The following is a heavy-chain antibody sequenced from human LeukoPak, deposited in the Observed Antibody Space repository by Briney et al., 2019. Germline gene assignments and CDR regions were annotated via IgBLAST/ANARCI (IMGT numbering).Heavy chain of an antibody. D-gene: IGHD6-13*01. Sequence: GGSLRLSCAATGIIFSYYYMSWIRQAPGKGLEWISYVSDSGSSKYYADSVKGRFTISRDNDKNSLLLQMDSLRVKDTAIYYCARGMGSTWNAPIDYWGQGILVTVSS. V-gene: IGHV3-11*01. J-gene: IGHJ4*02. CDR2: VSDSGSSK. CDR3: ARGMGSTWNAPIDY. CDR1: GIIFSYYY.